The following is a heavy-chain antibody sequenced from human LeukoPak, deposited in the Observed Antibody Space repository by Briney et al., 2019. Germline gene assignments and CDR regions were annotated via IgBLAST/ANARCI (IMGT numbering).Heavy chain of an antibody. CDR2: IYYSGST. D-gene: IGHD6-13*01. J-gene: IGHJ4*02. Sequence: SETLSLTCTVSGGSISSSGYYWGWIRQPPGKGLEWIGSIYYSGSTYYNPSLKSRVTLSVDTSKNQYSLKLTSVTAADTAVHYCARPYSSSWYSSFDHWGQGTLVTVSS. V-gene: IGHV4-39*01. CDR3: ARPYSSSWYSSFDH. CDR1: GGSISSSGYY.